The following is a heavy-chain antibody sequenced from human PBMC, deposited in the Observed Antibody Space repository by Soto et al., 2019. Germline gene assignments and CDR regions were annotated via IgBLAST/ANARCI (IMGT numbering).Heavy chain of an antibody. CDR3: ARGYDFWSGYGFDY. CDR2: MNPNSGNT. CDR1: GYTFTSYD. V-gene: IGHV1-8*01. Sequence: ASVKVSFKASGYTFTSYDINWVRQATGQGLEWMGWMNPNSGNTGYAQKFQGRVTMTRNTSISTAYMELSSLRSEDTAVYYCARGYDFWSGYGFDYWGQGTLVTVSS. D-gene: IGHD3-3*01. J-gene: IGHJ4*02.